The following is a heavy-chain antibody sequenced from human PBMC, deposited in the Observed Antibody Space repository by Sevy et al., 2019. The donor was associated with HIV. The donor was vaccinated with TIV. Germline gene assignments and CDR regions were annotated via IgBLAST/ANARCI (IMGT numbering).Heavy chain of an antibody. Sequence: GGSLRLSCAASGFTFSSYGMHWVRQAPGKGLEWVAIISYDGSNKYYADSVKGRFTISRDNSKNTLFLQMNSLRAEDTAMYSCAKDRVPDGYNTNYYFDYWGQGTLVTVSS. D-gene: IGHD5-12*01. CDR2: ISYDGSNK. CDR3: AKDRVPDGYNTNYYFDY. V-gene: IGHV3-30*18. J-gene: IGHJ4*02. CDR1: GFTFSSYG.